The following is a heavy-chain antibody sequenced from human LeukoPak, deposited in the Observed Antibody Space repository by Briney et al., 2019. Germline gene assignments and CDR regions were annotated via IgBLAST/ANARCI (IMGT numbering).Heavy chain of an antibody. Sequence: PGGSLRPSCAPSGFTFTNAWMNWVRQAPGKGLGWVGRMKSKGDGGTPDYAASVKGRFTISRDDSKNTVYLQMNSLKTEDTAVYYCSAPYASSWFDWGQGSLVTVSS. CDR3: SAPYASSWFD. V-gene: IGHV3-15*01. CDR2: MKSKGDGGTP. CDR1: GFTFTNAW. J-gene: IGHJ4*02. D-gene: IGHD6-13*01.